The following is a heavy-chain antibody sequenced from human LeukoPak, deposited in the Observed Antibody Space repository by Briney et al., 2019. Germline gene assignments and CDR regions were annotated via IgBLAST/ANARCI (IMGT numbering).Heavy chain of an antibody. V-gene: IGHV3-30*03. CDR3: AGLGYCSGGSCYGTGPFDY. CDR2: ISYDGSNK. Sequence: GGSLRLSCAASGFTFSSYGMHRVRQAPGKGLEWVAVISYDGSNKYYADSVKGRFTISRDNSKNTLYLQMNSLRAEDTAVYYCAGLGYCSGGSCYGTGPFDYWGQGTLVTVSS. CDR1: GFTFSSYG. J-gene: IGHJ4*02. D-gene: IGHD2-15*01.